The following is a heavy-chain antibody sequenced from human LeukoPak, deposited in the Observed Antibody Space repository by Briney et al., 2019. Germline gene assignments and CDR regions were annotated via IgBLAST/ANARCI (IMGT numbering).Heavy chain of an antibody. Sequence: ASVKVSCKTSGYTFTGYYLHWVRQAPGQGLDWMGCIRPNSGGTKNAQKFQGRVTMTRDTSISTAYMELNKLTSDDTAVYYCATYSNSTLQYYYGLDVWGQGTTVTVSS. CDR3: ATYSNSTLQYYYGLDV. D-gene: IGHD6-6*01. CDR2: IRPNSGGT. V-gene: IGHV1-2*02. J-gene: IGHJ6*02. CDR1: GYTFTGYY.